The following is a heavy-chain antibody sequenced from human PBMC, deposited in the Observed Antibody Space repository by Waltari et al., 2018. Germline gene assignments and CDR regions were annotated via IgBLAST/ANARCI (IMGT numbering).Heavy chain of an antibody. CDR1: GLTFSSYW. CDR2: IKQSGTEK. V-gene: IGHV3-7*01. J-gene: IGHJ6*02. CDR3: VRGRGMDV. Sequence: EVQLVESGGGLVQPGGSLRVSCAASGLTFSSYWITWVRQAPGEGVEWVSNIKQSGTEKLFVCSVRGRFTISRDNAKKSLYLQMNTLRAEDTAVYYCVRGRGMDVWGQGTTVTVSS.